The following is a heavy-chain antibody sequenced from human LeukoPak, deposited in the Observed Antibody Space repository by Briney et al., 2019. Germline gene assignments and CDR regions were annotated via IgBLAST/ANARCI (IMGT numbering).Heavy chain of an antibody. Sequence: SETLSLTCAVSGGSISSGGYSWSWIRQPPGKGLESIGYIYHSGSTYYNPSLKSRVTISVDRSKNQFSLKLSSVTAADTAVYYCAREMVMKGAFDIWGQGTMVTVSS. CDR2: IYHSGST. V-gene: IGHV4-30-2*01. CDR1: GGSISSGGYS. J-gene: IGHJ3*02. CDR3: AREMVMKGAFDI. D-gene: IGHD2-21*01.